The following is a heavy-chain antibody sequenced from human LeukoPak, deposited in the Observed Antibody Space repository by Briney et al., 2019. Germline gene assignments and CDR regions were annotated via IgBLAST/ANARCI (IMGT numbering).Heavy chain of an antibody. CDR2: INANSGGT. D-gene: IGHD5-18*01. V-gene: IGHV1-2*02. Sequence: ASVKVSCKASGYTFTAYYMHWVRQAPEQGLEWMGWINANSGGTNYAQKFQGRVTMTRDTSISTVYMDLTRLRSDDTAVYYCARVRDGYSYGTNWFDPWGQGTLVTVSS. J-gene: IGHJ5*02. CDR1: GYTFTAYY. CDR3: ARVRDGYSYGTNWFDP.